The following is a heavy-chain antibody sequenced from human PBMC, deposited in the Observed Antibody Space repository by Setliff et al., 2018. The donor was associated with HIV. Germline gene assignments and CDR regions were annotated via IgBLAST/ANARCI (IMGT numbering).Heavy chain of an antibody. Sequence: KTSETLSLTCAVYGGSFSGFYWSWIRQPPGKGLEWIGEINHRGSTNFNPSLKSRVTILVDTSKNQFSVKLRSVTAADTAVYYCARGDYHDSSGYEGLDHWGQGILVTVSS. CDR2: INHRGST. CDR1: GGSFSGFY. J-gene: IGHJ4*02. CDR3: ARGDYHDSSGYEGLDH. D-gene: IGHD3-22*01. V-gene: IGHV4-34*01.